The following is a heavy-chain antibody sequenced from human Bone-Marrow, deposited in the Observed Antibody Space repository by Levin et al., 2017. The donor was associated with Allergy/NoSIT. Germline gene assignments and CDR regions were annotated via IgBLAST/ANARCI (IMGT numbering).Heavy chain of an antibody. J-gene: IGHJ5*02. V-gene: IGHV3-23*01. CDR1: GFTFSSYA. Sequence: GGSLRLSCAASGFTFSSYAMSWVRQAPGKGLEWVSAISGSGGSTYYADSVKGRFTISRDNSKNTLYLQMNSLRAEDTAVYYCAKSSSYYGSGSHNWFDPWGQGTLVTVSS. D-gene: IGHD3-10*01. CDR3: AKSSSYYGSGSHNWFDP. CDR2: ISGSGGST.